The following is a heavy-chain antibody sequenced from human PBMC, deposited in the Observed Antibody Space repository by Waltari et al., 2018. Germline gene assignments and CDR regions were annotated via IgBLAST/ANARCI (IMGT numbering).Heavy chain of an antibody. CDR1: GYSISSGYY. CDR2: IYHSGST. V-gene: IGHV4-38-2*01. Sequence: QVQLQESGPGLVKPSETLSLTCAVSGYSISSGYYWGWIRQPPGKGLEWIGSIYHSGSTYYNPSLKSRVTISVDTSKNQFSLKLSSVTAADTAVYYCARWLVLESGFDYWGQGTLVTVSS. CDR3: ARWLVLESGFDY. D-gene: IGHD2-15*01. J-gene: IGHJ4*02.